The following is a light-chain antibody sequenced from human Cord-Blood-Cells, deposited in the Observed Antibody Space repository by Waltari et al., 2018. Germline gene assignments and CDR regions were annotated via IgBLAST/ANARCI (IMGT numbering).Light chain of an antibody. V-gene: IGLV2-23*02. J-gene: IGLJ3*02. CDR2: EVS. CDR3: CSYAGSRV. CDR1: SSDVGSYNL. Sequence: QSALTQPASVSGSPGQSITISCTGTSSDVGSYNLVSWYQQHPGKAPKLMLYEVSKRPSGVSNRFSGSKSGNTASLTISGRQAEDEADYYCCSYAGSRVFGGGTKLTVL.